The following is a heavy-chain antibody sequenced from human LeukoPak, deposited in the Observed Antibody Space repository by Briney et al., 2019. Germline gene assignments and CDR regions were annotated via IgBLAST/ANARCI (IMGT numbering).Heavy chain of an antibody. CDR1: GGSFSSYY. V-gene: IGHV4-34*01. Sequence: PSETLSLTCGVYGGSFSSYYWSWIRQPPGKRLEWIGEINHSGSTYYNPSLKSRVTISVDTSKKQFSLKLSSVTAADTAVYYCARGPRRYDFWSGYYTGLEYYYMDVWGKGTTVTVSS. J-gene: IGHJ6*03. CDR2: INHSGST. CDR3: ARGPRRYDFWSGYYTGLEYYYMDV. D-gene: IGHD3-3*01.